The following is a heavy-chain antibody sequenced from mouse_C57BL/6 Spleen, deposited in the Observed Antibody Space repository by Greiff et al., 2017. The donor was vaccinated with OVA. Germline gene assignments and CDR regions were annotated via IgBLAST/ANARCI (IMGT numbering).Heavy chain of an antibody. Sequence: QVQLKQPGAELVMPGASVKLSCKASGYTFTSYWMHWVKQRPGQGLEWIGEIDPSDSYTNYNQKFKGKSTLTVDKSSSTAYMQLSSLTSEDSAVYYCARVANWYFDYWGQGTTLTVSS. D-gene: IGHD4-1*01. CDR1: GYTFTSYW. V-gene: IGHV1-69*01. J-gene: IGHJ2*01. CDR3: ARVANWYFDY. CDR2: IDPSDSYT.